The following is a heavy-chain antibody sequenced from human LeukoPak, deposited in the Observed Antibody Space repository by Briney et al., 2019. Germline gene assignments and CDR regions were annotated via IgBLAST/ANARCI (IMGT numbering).Heavy chain of an antibody. J-gene: IGHJ5*02. CDR3: AREDSSGWYNWFDP. CDR2: ISSSSSYI. V-gene: IGHV3-21*01. D-gene: IGHD6-19*01. CDR1: GFTFSSYS. Sequence: GGSLRLSCAASGFTFSSYSMNWVRQAPGKGLEWVSSISSSSSYIYYADSVKGRFTISGDNAKNSLYLQMNSLRAEDTAVYYCAREDSSGWYNWFDPWGQGTLVTVSS.